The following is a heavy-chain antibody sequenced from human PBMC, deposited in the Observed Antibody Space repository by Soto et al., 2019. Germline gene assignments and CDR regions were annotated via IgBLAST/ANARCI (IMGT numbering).Heavy chain of an antibody. Sequence: QVQLVESGGGVVQPGTSLRLSCAASGFTFNIYGMHWVRQAPGTGLEWVAAISSHGSDKYYADSVKVRLTISRDNSKNTLYLQMHSLRAEDTAVYYCAKDQGIAASHGIDWGQGTMVTVSS. D-gene: IGHD6-13*01. CDR3: AKDQGIAASHGID. CDR1: GFTFNIYG. J-gene: IGHJ3*01. CDR2: ISSHGSDK. V-gene: IGHV3-30*18.